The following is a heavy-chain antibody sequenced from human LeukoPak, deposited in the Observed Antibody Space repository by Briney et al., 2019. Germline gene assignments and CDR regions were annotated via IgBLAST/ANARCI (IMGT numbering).Heavy chain of an antibody. CDR2: IRYDGSTK. Sequence: GGSLRLSCAASGFTFTSYAMHWVRQTPGKGLEWVAFIRYDGSTKFYADSVRGRFTISRDNSKNTLYLQMNSLRPEDTAVYYCGKDGGNYDILTGYPSGWFDPWGQGTLVTVSS. J-gene: IGHJ5*02. CDR3: GKDGGNYDILTGYPSGWFDP. CDR1: GFTFTSYA. D-gene: IGHD3-9*01. V-gene: IGHV3-30*02.